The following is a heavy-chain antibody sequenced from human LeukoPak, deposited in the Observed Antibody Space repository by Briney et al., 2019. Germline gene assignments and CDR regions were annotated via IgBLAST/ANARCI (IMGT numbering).Heavy chain of an antibody. CDR2: ISYDGSNK. CDR1: GFTFSSYA. J-gene: IGHJ3*02. V-gene: IGHV3-30-3*01. D-gene: IGHD2-2*01. Sequence: GRPLRLSCAASGFTFSSYAMHWVRQAPGKGLEWVAVISYDGSNKYYADSVKGRFTISRDNSKNTLYLQMNSLRAEDTAVYYCVRDRTSTAGGAFDIWGQGTMVTVSS. CDR3: VRDRTSTAGGAFDI.